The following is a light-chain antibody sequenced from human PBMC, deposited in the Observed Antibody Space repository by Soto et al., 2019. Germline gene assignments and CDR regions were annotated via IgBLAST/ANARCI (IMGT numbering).Light chain of an antibody. CDR1: QRVSSSY. V-gene: IGKV3-20*01. Sequence: EIVLTQSPGTLSLSPGERATHSCRASQRVSSSYLAWYQQKPGQAPRLLIYGASSRATCIPDRFSGSGSGTDFTLTISRLEPEDFAVDYCQQYGSSPLTFGGGTKVEIK. J-gene: IGKJ4*01. CDR2: GAS. CDR3: QQYGSSPLT.